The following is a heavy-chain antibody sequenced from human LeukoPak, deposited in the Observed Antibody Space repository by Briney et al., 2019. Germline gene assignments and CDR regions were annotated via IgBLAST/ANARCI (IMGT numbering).Heavy chain of an antibody. J-gene: IGHJ3*01. CDR2: INWNGGST. Sequence: GGSLRLSCAASGFTFDDYGMSWARQAPGKGLEWVSGINWNGGSTGYADSVKGRFTISRDNAKNSLYLQMNSLRAEDTALYHCARGGGYDSSGYTNFWGQGTMVTVSS. D-gene: IGHD3-22*01. V-gene: IGHV3-20*01. CDR3: ARGGGYDSSGYTNF. CDR1: GFTFDDYG.